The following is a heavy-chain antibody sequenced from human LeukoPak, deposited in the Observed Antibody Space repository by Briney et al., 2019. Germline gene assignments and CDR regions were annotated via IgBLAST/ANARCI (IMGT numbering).Heavy chain of an antibody. V-gene: IGHV5-51*01. CDR2: IYPGGSDY. CDR1: GYSFSNYW. Sequence: GESLKISCKGSGYSFSNYWIGWVRQMPGKGVELVGIIYPGGSDYKYSLHFQVPVTISADKSLSSPYLTSITLEASDTATYFRSRLVPRGTCYSCWNDYWGQETLVTVPS. J-gene: IGHJ4*02. CDR3: SRLVPRGTCYSCWNDY. D-gene: IGHD2-15*01.